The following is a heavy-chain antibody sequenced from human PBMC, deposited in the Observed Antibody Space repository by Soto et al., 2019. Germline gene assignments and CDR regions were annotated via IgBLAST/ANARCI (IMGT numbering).Heavy chain of an antibody. CDR2: IYYSGST. J-gene: IGHJ5*01. CDR3: ARPRANSGGLAVGAHNWFDS. D-gene: IGHD6-25*01. CDR1: GGSIRSYY. Sequence: SETLSLTCTVSGGSIRSYYWSWIRQPPGKGLEWIGYIYYSGSTNYNPSLKSRVTISVDTSKNQFSLKLSSVTAADTAVYYCARPRANSGGLAVGAHNWFDSWGQGILVTVSS. V-gene: IGHV4-59*01.